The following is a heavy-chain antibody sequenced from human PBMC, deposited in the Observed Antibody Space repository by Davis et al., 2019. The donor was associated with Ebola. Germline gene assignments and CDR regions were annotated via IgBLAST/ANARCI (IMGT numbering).Heavy chain of an antibody. J-gene: IGHJ5*02. CDR3: ARDPDEVGDFWSAGWFDP. V-gene: IGHV3-21*01. Sequence: PGGSLRLSCAASGFTFSSYSMNWVRQAPGKGLEWVSSISSSSSYIYYADSVKGRFTISRDNAKNSLYLQMNSLRAEDTAVYYCARDPDEVGDFWSAGWFDPWGQGTPVTVSS. CDR1: GFTFSSYS. CDR2: ISSSSSYI. D-gene: IGHD3-3*01.